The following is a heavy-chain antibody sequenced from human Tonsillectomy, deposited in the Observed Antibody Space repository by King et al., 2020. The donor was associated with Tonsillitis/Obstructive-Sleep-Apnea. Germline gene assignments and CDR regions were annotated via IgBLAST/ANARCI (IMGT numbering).Heavy chain of an antibody. CDR1: GDSISSSLYY. D-gene: IGHD6-6*01. CDR2: IYYSGTT. J-gene: IGHJ6*03. CDR3: VRHSRDSSWGDYFYYIDV. Sequence: QLQESGPGLVKPSETLSLTCTVSGDSISSSLYYWGWIRQPPGKGLEWIATIYYSGTTYYNPSLTSRVTISIATSKIQLSLNLNSVPGADRAVYYCVRHSRDSSWGDYFYYIDVWGEGTMVTVSS. V-gene: IGHV4-39*01.